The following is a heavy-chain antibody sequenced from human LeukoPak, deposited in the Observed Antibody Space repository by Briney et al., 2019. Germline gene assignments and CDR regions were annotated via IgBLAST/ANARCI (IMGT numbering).Heavy chain of an antibody. CDR3: GREITMVRGVIIVPPDF. CDR2: ISHEGSNK. V-gene: IGHV3-30-3*01. D-gene: IGHD3-10*01. Sequence: PGRSLRLAWAAAGFTLSSYAMQWVRQAPVKGLEWVAVISHEGSNKYYGDSVKGRFTISRGNSKHTLYQQMNSLRAEDTAVYYGGREITMVRGVIIVPPDFWGQGTTATVSS. CDR1: GFTLSSYA. J-gene: IGHJ6*02.